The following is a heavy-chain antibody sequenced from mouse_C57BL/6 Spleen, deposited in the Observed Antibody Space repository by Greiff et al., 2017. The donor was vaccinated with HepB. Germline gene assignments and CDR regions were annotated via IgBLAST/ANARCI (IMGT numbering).Heavy chain of an antibody. D-gene: IGHD3-2*02. CDR2: IDPSDSYT. CDR1: GYTFTSYW. J-gene: IGHJ4*01. CDR3: ASIDSSGRGDY. Sequence: QVQLQQPGAELVKPGASVKLSCKASGYTFTSYWMQWVKQRPGQGLEWIGEIDPSDSYTNYNQKFKGKATLTVDTSSSTAYMQLSSLTSEDSAVYYCASIDSSGRGDYWGQGTSVTVSS. V-gene: IGHV1-50*01.